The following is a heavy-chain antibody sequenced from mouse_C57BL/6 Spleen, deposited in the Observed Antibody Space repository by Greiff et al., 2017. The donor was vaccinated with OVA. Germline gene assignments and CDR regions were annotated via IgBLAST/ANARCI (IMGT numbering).Heavy chain of an antibody. D-gene: IGHD2-2*01. J-gene: IGHJ3*01. V-gene: IGHV1-18*01. CDR3: ARSNGYDGSPIWFAY. CDR2: FIPKNGGT. CDR1: GYTFTDYK. Sequence: VQLQQSGPELVKPGASVKIPCTASGYTFTDYKMAWVKQSHGKSLEWIGVFIPKNGGTTYNQKFKGKATLTVDKSSSTAYMELSSLTSEDTAVYYCARSNGYDGSPIWFAYWGQGTLVTVSA.